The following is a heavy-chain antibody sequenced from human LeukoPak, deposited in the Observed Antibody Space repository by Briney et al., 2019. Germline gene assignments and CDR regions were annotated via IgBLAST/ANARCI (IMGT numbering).Heavy chain of an antibody. J-gene: IGHJ4*02. V-gene: IGHV3-7*03. D-gene: IGHD2-15*01. CDR1: GFTFSRHW. CDR2: IKQDGSAK. Sequence: GGSLRLSCAASGFTFSRHWMYWVRQAPGKGLEWVANIKQDGSAKPYVDSVKGRFTISRDNAKNSLFLQMNSLRVEDTAVYYCARDNGWSADFWGQGTLVTVSS. CDR3: ARDNGWSADF.